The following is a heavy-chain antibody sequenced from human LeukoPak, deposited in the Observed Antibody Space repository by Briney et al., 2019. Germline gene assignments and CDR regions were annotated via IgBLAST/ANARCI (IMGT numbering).Heavy chain of an antibody. CDR2: ISYDGSNK. J-gene: IGHJ4*02. CDR3: ATPLY. Sequence: GGSLRLSCAASGFTLSSYGMHWVRQAPGKGLEWVAVISYDGSNKYYADSVKGRFTISRDNSKNTLYLQMNSLRAEDTAVYFCATPLYWGQGTLVTVSS. V-gene: IGHV3-30*03. CDR1: GFTLSSYG.